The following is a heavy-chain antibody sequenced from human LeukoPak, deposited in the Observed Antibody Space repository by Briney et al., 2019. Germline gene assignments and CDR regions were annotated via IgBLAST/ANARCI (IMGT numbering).Heavy chain of an antibody. CDR3: ASLSSWYYNFDY. Sequence: SETLSLTCTVSGGSISSSSYYWGWIRQPPGKGLEWIGSIYYSGSTYYNPSLKSRVTISVDTSKNQFSLKLSSVTAADTAVYYCASLSSWYYNFDYWGQGTLVTVSS. V-gene: IGHV4-39*07. D-gene: IGHD6-13*01. CDR1: GGSISSSSYY. J-gene: IGHJ4*02. CDR2: IYYSGST.